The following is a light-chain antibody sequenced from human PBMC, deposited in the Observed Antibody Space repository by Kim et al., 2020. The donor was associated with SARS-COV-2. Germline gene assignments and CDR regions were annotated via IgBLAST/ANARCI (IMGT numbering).Light chain of an antibody. CDR2: EDI. CDR1: SSDVGGYNY. CDR3: TSYAGSKNLV. V-gene: IGLV2-8*01. Sequence: QSALTQPPSASGSPGQSVTISCTGTSSDVGGYNYVSWYQHHPGKAPKLMIYEDIKRPSGVPDRFSASKSGNTASLTVSGLQAEDEADYYCTSYAGSKNLVLGGGTQLTVL. J-gene: IGLJ2*01.